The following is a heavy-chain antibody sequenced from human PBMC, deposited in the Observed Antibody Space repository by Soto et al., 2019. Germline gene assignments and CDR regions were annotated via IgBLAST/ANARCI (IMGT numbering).Heavy chain of an antibody. CDR2: ISYDGSNK. V-gene: IGHV3-30*18. D-gene: IGHD3-22*01. J-gene: IGHJ4*02. Sequence: GGSLRLSCAASGFTFSSYGMHWVRQAPGKGLEWVAVISYDGSNKYYADSVKGRFTISRDNSKNTLYLQMNSLRAEDTAVYYCAKGLNYYDSSGYFPDYWGQGTLVTVSS. CDR1: GFTFSSYG. CDR3: AKGLNYYDSSGYFPDY.